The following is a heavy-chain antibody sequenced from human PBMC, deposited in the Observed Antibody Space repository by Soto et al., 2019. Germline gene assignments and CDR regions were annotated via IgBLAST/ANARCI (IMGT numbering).Heavy chain of an antibody. CDR3: ARRAYYFDGTGSHDFDI. V-gene: IGHV3-23*01. J-gene: IGHJ3*02. D-gene: IGHD3-22*01. Sequence: EVQLLESGGGLRQPGGSLRLSCVGSGYNFNKYAVSWVRQAPGKGLEWVSAINIGGDNTFYNDSVNGRFTISRDNSKNMLYMEMNSLTAEDTAVYYCARRAYYFDGTGSHDFDIWGQGTRVTVSS. CDR1: GYNFNKYA. CDR2: INIGGDNT.